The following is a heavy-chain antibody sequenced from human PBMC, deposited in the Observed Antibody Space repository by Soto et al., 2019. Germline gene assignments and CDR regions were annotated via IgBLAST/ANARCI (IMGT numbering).Heavy chain of an antibody. V-gene: IGHV1-69*13. CDR3: ASDPIAAAGTRNYYYYYGMDV. CDR1: GGTFSSYA. J-gene: IGHJ6*02. Sequence: SVKASCKASGGTFSSYAISWVRQAPEQGLEWMGGIIPIFGTANYAQKFQGRVTITADESTSTAYMELSSLRSEDTAVYYCASDPIAAAGTRNYYYYYGMDVWGQGTTLTVSS. D-gene: IGHD6-13*01. CDR2: IIPIFGTA.